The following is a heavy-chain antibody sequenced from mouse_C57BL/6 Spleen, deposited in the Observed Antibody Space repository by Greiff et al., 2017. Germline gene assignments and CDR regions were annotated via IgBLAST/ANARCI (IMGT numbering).Heavy chain of an antibody. CDR2: FNPNNGGT. CDR3: ARSQTNYALDY. CDR1: GYTFTDYN. V-gene: IGHV1-18*01. Sequence: EVQLQQSGPELVKPGASVKIPCKASGYTFTDYNMDWVKQSHGKSLEWIGDFNPNNGGTIYNQKFKGKATLTVDQSSSTAYMELRRLTSEDTAVYYCARSQTNYALDYWGQGTTLTVSS. D-gene: IGHD6-5*01. J-gene: IGHJ2*01.